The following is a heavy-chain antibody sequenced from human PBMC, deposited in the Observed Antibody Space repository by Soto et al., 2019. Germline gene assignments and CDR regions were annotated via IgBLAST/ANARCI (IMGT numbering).Heavy chain of an antibody. CDR1: GGSIISNY. D-gene: IGHD3-3*01. CDR2: IYYTGTT. J-gene: IGHJ4*02. Sequence: QVQLQESGPGLVKPSETLSLTCTVSGGSIISNYWSWIRQPPGKGLEWIGYIYYTGTTKYNPSLHRRFTMLVPTSKNHFSLKLTSVTAADTAKYFCARHGYNTAWYGSWDLWGQGTLVTVYS. CDR3: ARHGYNTAWYGSWDL. V-gene: IGHV4-59*08.